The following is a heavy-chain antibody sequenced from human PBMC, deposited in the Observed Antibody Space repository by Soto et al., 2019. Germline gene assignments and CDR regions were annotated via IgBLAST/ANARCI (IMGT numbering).Heavy chain of an antibody. CDR3: ARPWSSSWYYFDY. Sequence: QVQLVQSGAEVKKPGASVKVSCKASGYTFTSYYMHWVRQAPGQGLEWMGVINPSGGSTSYAQKFQGRFTMTRDTSTSTVYMELRSLRSEDTAVYYCARPWSSSWYYFDYWGQGTLVTVSS. V-gene: IGHV1-46*01. J-gene: IGHJ4*02. CDR1: GYTFTSYY. CDR2: INPSGGST. D-gene: IGHD6-13*01.